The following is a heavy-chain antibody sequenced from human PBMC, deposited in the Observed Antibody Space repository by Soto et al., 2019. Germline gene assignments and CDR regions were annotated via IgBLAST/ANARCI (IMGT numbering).Heavy chain of an antibody. J-gene: IGHJ6*02. D-gene: IGHD3-16*01. V-gene: IGHV1-8*01. Sequence: XSVKVSCKASGYTFSYFDINWLRQTSGQGPEWMGWMNAKSGDTFFAQRFHDKFNMTWDTSLTTAYMEVGSLTSDHAAIYYCARGNPFNYAGFDVWGQGTTVTVSS. CDR1: GYTFSYFD. CDR2: MNAKSGDT. CDR3: ARGNPFNYAGFDV.